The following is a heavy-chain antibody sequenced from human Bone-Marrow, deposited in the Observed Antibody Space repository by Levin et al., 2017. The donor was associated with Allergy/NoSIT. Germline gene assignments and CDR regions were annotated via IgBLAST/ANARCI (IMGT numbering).Heavy chain of an antibody. V-gene: IGHV4-31*03. D-gene: IGHD5-12*01. CDR3: ARFNGYDFDY. CDR2: IYYSGNT. Sequence: SKTLSLTCTVSGGSISGGGYYWSWIRQHPGKGLEWIGYIYYSGNTYYNPSLKSRVIISVVTSKNQLSLKLTSVTVADTAVYYCARFNGYDFDYWGQGTLVTVSS. J-gene: IGHJ4*02. CDR1: GGSISGGGYY.